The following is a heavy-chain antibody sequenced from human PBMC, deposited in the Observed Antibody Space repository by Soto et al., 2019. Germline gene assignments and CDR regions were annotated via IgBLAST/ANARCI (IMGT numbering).Heavy chain of an antibody. CDR2: ISWNSGSI. J-gene: IGHJ6*02. Sequence: EVQLVESGGGLVQPGRSLRLSCAASGFTFDDYAMHWVRQAPGKGLEWVSGISWNSGSIGYADPVKGRFTISRDNAKNSLYLQMNSLRAEDTALYYCAKEGGSSSPGYYYYGMDVWGQGTTVTVSS. CDR1: GFTFDDYA. V-gene: IGHV3-9*01. CDR3: AKEGGSSSPGYYYYGMDV. D-gene: IGHD6-13*01.